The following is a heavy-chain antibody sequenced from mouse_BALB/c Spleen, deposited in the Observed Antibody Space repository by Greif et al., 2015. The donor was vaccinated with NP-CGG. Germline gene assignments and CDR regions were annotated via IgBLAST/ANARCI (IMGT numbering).Heavy chain of an antibody. CDR3: ARFRGFDY. V-gene: IGHV5-6*02. J-gene: IGHJ2*01. CDR2: ISSGGSYT. Sequence: DVMLVESGGDLVKPGGSLKLSCAASGFTFSSYGMSWVRQTPDKRLEWVATISSGGSYTYYPDSVKGRFTISRDNAKNTLYLQMSSLKSEDTAMYYCARFRGFDYWGQGTTLTVSS. D-gene: IGHD3-3*01. CDR1: GFTFSSYG.